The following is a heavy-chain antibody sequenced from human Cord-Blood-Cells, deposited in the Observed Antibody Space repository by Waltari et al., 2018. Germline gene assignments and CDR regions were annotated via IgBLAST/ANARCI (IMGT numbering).Heavy chain of an antibody. Sequence: QVQLVESGGGVVQPGRSLRLSCAASGFTFGSYAMHWVRQAPGKGLEWVAVISYDGSNKYYADSVKGRFTISRDNSKNTLYLQMNSLRAEDTAVYYCARDSRSGGMDVWGQGTTVTVSS. J-gene: IGHJ6*02. V-gene: IGHV3-30-3*01. CDR2: ISYDGSNK. CDR3: ARDSRSGGMDV. CDR1: GFTFGSYA.